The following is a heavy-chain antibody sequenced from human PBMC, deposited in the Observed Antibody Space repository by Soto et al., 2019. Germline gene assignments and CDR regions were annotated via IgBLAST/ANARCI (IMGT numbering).Heavy chain of an antibody. Sequence: SETLSLTCSVSGGSLSTSDYYWSWIRQVPGKGLEWIGYVSSNDTSSYHPSLESRLTISLDRSKNRFSLKLTPRTSADGAVYFCPRKRVVTVPAGRGTLYNCCGVGVWGQGTTVTV. J-gene: IGHJ6*02. D-gene: IGHD3-10*01. CDR1: GGSLSTSDYY. CDR2: VSSNDTS. CDR3: PRKRVVTVPAGRGTLYNCCGVGV. V-gene: IGHV4-30-4*08.